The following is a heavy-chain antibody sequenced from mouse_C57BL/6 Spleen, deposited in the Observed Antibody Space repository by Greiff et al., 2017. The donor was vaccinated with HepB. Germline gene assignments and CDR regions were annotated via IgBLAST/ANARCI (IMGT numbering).Heavy chain of an antibody. V-gene: IGHV3-8*01. CDR2: ISYSGST. D-gene: IGHD1-1*01. CDR3: ARLNITTVVGGGYFDV. Sequence: EVKLQESGPGLAKPSQTLSLTSDYWNWIRKFPGNKLEYMGYISYSGSTYYNPSLKSRISITRDTSKNQYYLQLNSVTTEDTATYYCARLNITTVVGGGYFDVWGTGTTVTVSS. CDR1: SDY. J-gene: IGHJ1*03.